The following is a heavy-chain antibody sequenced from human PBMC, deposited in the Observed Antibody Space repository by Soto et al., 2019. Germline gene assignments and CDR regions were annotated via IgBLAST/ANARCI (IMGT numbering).Heavy chain of an antibody. CDR3: ARFGVVNDYYYYGMDV. J-gene: IGHJ6*02. CDR2: ISSSSSTI. Sequence: EVQLVESGGGLVQPGGSLRLSCAASGFTFSSYSMNWVRQAPGKGLEWVSYISSSSSTIYYADSVKGRFTISRDNAKNSLYLQMNSLRDEDTAVYYCARFGVVNDYYYYGMDVWGQGTTVTVSS. D-gene: IGHD3-3*01. CDR1: GFTFSSYS. V-gene: IGHV3-48*02.